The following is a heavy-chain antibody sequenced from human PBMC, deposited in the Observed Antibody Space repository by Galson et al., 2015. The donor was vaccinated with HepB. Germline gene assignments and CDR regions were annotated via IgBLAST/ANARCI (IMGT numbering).Heavy chain of an antibody. V-gene: IGHV1-2*06. CDR1: GYTFTGYY. CDR3: ARGEKGYYDSWSGFWFDP. J-gene: IGHJ5*02. CDR2: INPNSGST. Sequence: SVKVSCKASGYTFTGYYMHWVRQAPGQGLEWMGRINPNSGSTNYAQKFQGRVTMTRDTSISTAYMELSRLRSDDTAVYYCARGEKGYYDSWSGFWFDPWGQGTLVTVSS. D-gene: IGHD3-3*01.